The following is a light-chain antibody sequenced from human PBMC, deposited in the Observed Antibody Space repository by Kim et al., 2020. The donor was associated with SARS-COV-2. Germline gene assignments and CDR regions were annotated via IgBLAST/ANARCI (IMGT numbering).Light chain of an antibody. Sequence: ERVSISCRANVYFCKFISWDQKKPERVPSLLISAASTLQPGVPSRFSGSGSWTDFCLTINSLQPEEVANYYCQKYDDDPRIFGQGTRSGIK. CDR1: VYFCKF. CDR3: QKYDDDPRI. J-gene: IGKJ5*01. V-gene: IGKV1-27*01. CDR2: AAS.